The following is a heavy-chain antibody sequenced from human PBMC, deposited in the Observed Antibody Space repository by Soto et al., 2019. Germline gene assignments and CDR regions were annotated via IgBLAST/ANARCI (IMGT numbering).Heavy chain of an antibody. CDR1: GGSIINYY. V-gene: IGHV4-4*07. CDR3: ARDGGHCSGGTCYSADAFDL. D-gene: IGHD2-15*01. Sequence: PSETLSLTCTVSGGSIINYYWSWIRQPAGKVLEWIGRIYTSESTNYNPSLKSRVTMSVDTSKNQFSLKLSSVTAADTAVYYCARDGGHCSGGTCYSADAFDLWGQGTMVNVSS. J-gene: IGHJ3*01. CDR2: IYTSEST.